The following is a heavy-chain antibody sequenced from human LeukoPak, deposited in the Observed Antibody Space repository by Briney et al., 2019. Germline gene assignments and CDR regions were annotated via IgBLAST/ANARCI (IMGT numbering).Heavy chain of an antibody. CDR2: ISSNGGST. V-gene: IGHV3-64D*06. D-gene: IGHD2-15*01. Sequence: GGSLRLSCSASGFTFSSYAMHWVRQAPGKGLEYVSAISSNGGSTYYADSVKGRFTISRDNSKNTLYLQMSSLRAEDTAVYYCVKLGVVAVLYYYYGMDVWGKGTTVTVSS. CDR3: VKLGVVAVLYYYYGMDV. J-gene: IGHJ6*04. CDR1: GFTFSSYA.